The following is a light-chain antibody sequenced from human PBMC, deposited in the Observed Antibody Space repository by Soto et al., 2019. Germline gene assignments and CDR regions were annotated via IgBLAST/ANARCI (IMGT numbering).Light chain of an antibody. J-gene: IGKJ1*01. Sequence: SSLSASTEDRVTITCRASQGISSYLAWYQQKPGKAPKLLIYAASTLQSGVPSRFSGSGSGTDFTLTISCLQSEDFATYYCQQYYSYPRTFGQGTKV. CDR1: QGISSY. CDR2: AAS. CDR3: QQYYSYPRT. V-gene: IGKV1-8*01.